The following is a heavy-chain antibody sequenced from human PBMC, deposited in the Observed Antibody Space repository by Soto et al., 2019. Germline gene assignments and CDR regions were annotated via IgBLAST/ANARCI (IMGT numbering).Heavy chain of an antibody. CDR3: ARDTRIAAYYYGMDV. D-gene: IGHD6-13*01. V-gene: IGHV3-21*01. Sequence: GGSLRLSCAASGFTFSSYSMNWVRQAPGKGLEWVSSISSSSSYIYYADSVKGRFTISRDNAKNSLYLQMNSLRAEDTAVYYCARDTRIAAYYYGMDVWGQGTTGTVSS. CDR1: GFTFSSYS. CDR2: ISSSSSYI. J-gene: IGHJ6*02.